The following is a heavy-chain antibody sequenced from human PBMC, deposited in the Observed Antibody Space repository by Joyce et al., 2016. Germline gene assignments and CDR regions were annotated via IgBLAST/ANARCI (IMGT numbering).Heavy chain of an antibody. V-gene: IGHV3-21*01. CDR1: GFTFISYT. CDR2: ISSTGSHI. Sequence: EVQLVESGGGLVKPGGSLRLSCAASGFTFISYTMNWVRQAPGTRLEWVSSISSTGSHIYHEDSVRGRFTISRDNAKNSLYLQMNSLGAEDTAVYYCARVMYDNGDTDYYYYYGMDVWGQGTTVTVSS. J-gene: IGHJ6*02. CDR3: ARVMYDNGDTDYYYYYGMDV. D-gene: IGHD4-17*01.